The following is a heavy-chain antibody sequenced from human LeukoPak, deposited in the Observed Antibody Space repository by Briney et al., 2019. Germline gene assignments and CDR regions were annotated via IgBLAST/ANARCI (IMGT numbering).Heavy chain of an antibody. Sequence: PGRSLRLSCAASGFTFSSYGMHWVRQAPGKGLEWVAVISYDGSNKYYADSVKGRFTISRNNSKNTLYLQMNSLRAEDTAVYYCAKSGNTAMAIGYWGQGTLVTVSS. D-gene: IGHD5-18*01. CDR1: GFTFSSYG. CDR3: AKSGNTAMAIGY. J-gene: IGHJ4*02. CDR2: ISYDGSNK. V-gene: IGHV3-30*18.